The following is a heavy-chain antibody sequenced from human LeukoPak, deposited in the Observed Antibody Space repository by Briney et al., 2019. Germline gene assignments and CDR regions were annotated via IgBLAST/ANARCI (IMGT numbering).Heavy chain of an antibody. CDR2: IYYSGRT. J-gene: IGHJ5*02. D-gene: IGHD4-17*01. CDR3: ARVRDGDYGYIGFDP. Sequence: SETLSLTCTVSGGSFSSGGYYWSWIRQHPGKGLEWIGYIYYSGRTYYNPSLKSRVTIPVDTSKNQFSLKLSSVTAADTAVYHCARVRDGDYGYIGFDPWGQGTLVTVSS. CDR1: GGSFSSGGYY. V-gene: IGHV4-31*03.